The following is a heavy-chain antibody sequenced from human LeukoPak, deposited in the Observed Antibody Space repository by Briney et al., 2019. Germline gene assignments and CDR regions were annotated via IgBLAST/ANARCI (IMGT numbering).Heavy chain of an antibody. V-gene: IGHV3-30*18. J-gene: IGHJ3*01. Sequence: GGSLRLSCADSGFTFSSYGMHWVRQAPGKGLEWVAVISYDGSNKYYADSVKGRFTISRDNSKNTLYLQMNSLRAEDTAVYYCAKAWWSTHSSGYYLWGQGTMVTVSP. D-gene: IGHD3-22*01. CDR3: AKAWWSTHSSGYYL. CDR1: GFTFSSYG. CDR2: ISYDGSNK.